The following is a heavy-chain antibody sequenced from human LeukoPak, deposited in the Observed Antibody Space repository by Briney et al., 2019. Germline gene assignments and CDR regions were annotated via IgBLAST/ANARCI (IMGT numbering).Heavy chain of an antibody. J-gene: IGHJ6*03. Sequence: GGSLRLSCAASGFTFSNAWMSWVRQAPGKGLEWVGRIKSKTDGGTTDYAAPVKGRFTISRDDSKNTLYLQMNSLKTEDTAVYYCTGYSYGYYYYYYMDVWGKGTTVTVSS. CDR1: GFTFSNAW. V-gene: IGHV3-15*01. CDR3: TGYSYGYYYYYYMDV. CDR2: IKSKTDGGTT. D-gene: IGHD5-18*01.